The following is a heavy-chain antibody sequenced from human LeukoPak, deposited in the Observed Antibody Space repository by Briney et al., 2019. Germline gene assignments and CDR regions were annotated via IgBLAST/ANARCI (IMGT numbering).Heavy chain of an antibody. Sequence: GGSLRLSCAASGFTFSDYYMSWIRQAPGKGLEWVSYMSNGDTTIYYADSVKGRFTISRDNAKNSLYLQMASLRAEDTAVYYCARVGSGDYNFYFYYMDVWGKGTTVTASS. CDR1: GFTFSDYY. CDR3: ARVGSGDYNFYFYYMDV. CDR2: MSNGDTTI. J-gene: IGHJ6*03. D-gene: IGHD4-17*01. V-gene: IGHV3-11*01.